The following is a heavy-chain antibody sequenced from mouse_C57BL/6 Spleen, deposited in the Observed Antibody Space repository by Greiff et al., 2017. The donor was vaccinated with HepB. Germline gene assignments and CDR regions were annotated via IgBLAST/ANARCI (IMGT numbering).Heavy chain of an antibody. J-gene: IGHJ3*01. D-gene: IGHD4-1*01. CDR2: INPYNGGT. CDR1: GYTFTDYY. V-gene: IGHV1-19*01. CDR3: ARNWDAWFAY. Sequence: VQLQQSGPVLVKPGASVKMSCKASGYTFTDYYMNWVKQSHGKSLEWIGVINPYNGGTSYNQKFKGKATLAVDKSSSTAYMELNSLTSEDSAVYYCARNWDAWFAYWGQGTLVTVSA.